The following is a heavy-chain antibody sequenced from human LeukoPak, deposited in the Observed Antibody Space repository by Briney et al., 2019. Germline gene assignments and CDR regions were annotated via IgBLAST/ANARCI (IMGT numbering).Heavy chain of an antibody. J-gene: IGHJ4*02. CDR2: ISSSSSYI. CDR3: NPYYYDSSGHYHDY. Sequence: PGGSLRLACAASGFTFSSYSMNWVSQAPGKGLEWVSSISSSSSYIYYADSVKGRFTISRDNAKNSLYLQMNSLRAEDTAVYYCNPYYYDSSGHYHDYCGQGTLVTVSS. CDR1: GFTFSSYS. V-gene: IGHV3-21*01. D-gene: IGHD3-22*01.